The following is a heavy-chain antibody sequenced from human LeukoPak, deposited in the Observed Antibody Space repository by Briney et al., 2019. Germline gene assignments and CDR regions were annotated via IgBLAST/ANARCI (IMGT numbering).Heavy chain of an antibody. D-gene: IGHD3-10*01. CDR1: GGTFSSYA. V-gene: IGHV1-69*13. CDR3: ARDSYYGSGSYNWFDP. CDR2: IIPIFGTA. J-gene: IGHJ5*02. Sequence: GASVKVSCKASGGTFSSYAISWVRLAPGQGLEWMGGIIPIFGTANYAQKFQGRVTITADESTSTAYMELSSLRSEDTAVYYCARDSYYGSGSYNWFDPWGQGTLVTVSS.